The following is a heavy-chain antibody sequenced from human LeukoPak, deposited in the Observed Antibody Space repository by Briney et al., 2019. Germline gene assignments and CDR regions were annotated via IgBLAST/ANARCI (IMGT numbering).Heavy chain of an antibody. CDR2: ISSSSSYV. CDR3: ASAHCSSTSCSESNWFDP. V-gene: IGHV3-21*01. CDR1: GFTFSSYS. J-gene: IGHJ5*02. D-gene: IGHD2-2*01. Sequence: PGGSLRLSCAGSGFTFSSYSMNWVRQAPGKGLEWVSSISSSSSYVYYADSVKGRFTISRDNAKNSLYLQMNSLRAEDTAVYYCASAHCSSTSCSESNWFDPWGQGTLVTVSS.